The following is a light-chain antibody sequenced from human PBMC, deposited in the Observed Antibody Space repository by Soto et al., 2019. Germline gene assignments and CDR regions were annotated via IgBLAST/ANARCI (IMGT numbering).Light chain of an antibody. CDR1: QDIRNF. Sequence: DIQMTQSPTSLSASVGDRDTITCRASQDIRNFVAWYQQKPGKAPKLLIYAASTLQSGVPSRFSGSGSGTDFTLTINSLQPEDVATYSCQKYSSVPVFGPGTKVEI. CDR3: QKYSSVPV. V-gene: IGKV1-27*01. J-gene: IGKJ3*01. CDR2: AAS.